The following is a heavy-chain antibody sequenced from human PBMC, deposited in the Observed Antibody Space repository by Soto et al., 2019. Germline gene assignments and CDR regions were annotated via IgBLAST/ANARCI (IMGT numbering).Heavy chain of an antibody. CDR2: IKSKTDGGTT. J-gene: IGHJ6*02. Sequence: GGSLRLSCAASGFTFSNAWMNWVRQAPGKGLEWVGRIKSKTDGGTTDYAAPVKGRFTISRDDSKNTLYLQMNSLKTEDTAVYYCTTIIKNYCTNGVCYPYYYGMDVWGQGTTVTVSS. D-gene: IGHD2-8*01. V-gene: IGHV3-15*07. CDR3: TTIIKNYCTNGVCYPYYYGMDV. CDR1: GFTFSNAW.